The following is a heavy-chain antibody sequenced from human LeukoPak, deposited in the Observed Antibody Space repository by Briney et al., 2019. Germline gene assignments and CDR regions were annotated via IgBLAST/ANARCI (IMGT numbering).Heavy chain of an antibody. J-gene: IGHJ4*02. Sequence: PGGSLRLSCATSGFTFSSSWMSWVRQAPGKGLECVANIKEDGREKYYVDSVKGRFTISRDNAKNSLYLQMSSLRAEDTAVYYCARGGRPDYWGQRTLVTVSS. CDR3: ARGGRPDY. CDR2: IKEDGREK. V-gene: IGHV3-7*01. D-gene: IGHD3-10*01. CDR1: GFTFSSSW.